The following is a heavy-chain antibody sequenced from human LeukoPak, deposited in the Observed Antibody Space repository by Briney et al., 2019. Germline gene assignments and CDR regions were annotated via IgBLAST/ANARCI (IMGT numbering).Heavy chain of an antibody. CDR3: ARQGRWYREGYVDY. V-gene: IGHV5-51*01. J-gene: IGHJ4*02. D-gene: IGHD4-23*01. CDR1: GYSFTNYW. Sequence: GEPLKISCKASGYSFTNYWVGWVRQMPGPGLEWMGMIHPRDSDTRYSPSFQGQVTISADRSISTAYLQWSSLKASDTAMYYCARQGRWYREGYVDYWGQGTLVTVSS. CDR2: IHPRDSDT.